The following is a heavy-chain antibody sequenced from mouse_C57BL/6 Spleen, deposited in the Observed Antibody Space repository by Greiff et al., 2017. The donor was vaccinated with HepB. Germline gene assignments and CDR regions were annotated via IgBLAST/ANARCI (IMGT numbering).Heavy chain of an antibody. CDR1: GYTFTDYE. D-gene: IGHD2-4*01. Sequence: LVESGAELVRPGASVTLSCKASGYTFTDYEMHWVKQTPVHGLEWIGAIDPETGGTAYNQKFKGKAILTADKSSSTAYMELRSLTSEDSAVYYCTRRYDYTYFDYWGQGTTLTVSS. CDR2: IDPETGGT. V-gene: IGHV1-15*01. J-gene: IGHJ2*01. CDR3: TRRYDYTYFDY.